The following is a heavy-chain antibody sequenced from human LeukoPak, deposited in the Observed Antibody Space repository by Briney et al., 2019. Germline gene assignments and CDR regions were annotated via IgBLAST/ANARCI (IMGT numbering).Heavy chain of an antibody. CDR3: ARDGSSSWYDC. V-gene: IGHV3-23*01. D-gene: IGHD6-13*01. CDR1: GFIFGKYA. CDR2: IGSGGVDT. Sequence: PGGSLRLSCGASGFIFGKYAMSWVRQAPGKGLEWVSGIGSGGVDTIYADSVKGRFTISRDNSKNTLYLQMNSLRAEDTAIYYCARDGSSSWYDCWGQGTLVTVSS. J-gene: IGHJ5*01.